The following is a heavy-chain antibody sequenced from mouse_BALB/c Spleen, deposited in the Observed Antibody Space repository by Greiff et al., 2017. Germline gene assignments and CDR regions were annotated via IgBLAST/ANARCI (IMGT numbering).Heavy chain of an antibody. Sequence: EVMLVESGGGLVKPGGSLKLSCAASGFTFSDYYMYWVRQTPEKRLEWVATISDGGSYTYYPDSVKGRFTISRDNAKNNLYLQMSSLKSEDTAMYYGLYYRYDEGDYYAMDYWGQGTSVTVSS. D-gene: IGHD2-14*01. CDR2: ISDGGSYT. CDR1: GFTFSDYY. CDR3: LYYRYDEGDYYAMDY. V-gene: IGHV5-4*02. J-gene: IGHJ4*01.